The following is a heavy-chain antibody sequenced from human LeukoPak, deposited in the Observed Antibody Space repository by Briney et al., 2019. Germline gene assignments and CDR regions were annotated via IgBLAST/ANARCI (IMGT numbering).Heavy chain of an antibody. CDR1: GGSISSYY. CDR2: IYYSGST. Sequence: SETLSLTCTVSGGSISSYYWSWIRQPPGKGLEWIGYIYYSGSTNYNPSLESRVTISVDTSKNQFSLKLSSVTAADTAVYYCAGSPGSGAYFDYWGQGTLVTVSS. D-gene: IGHD3-10*01. J-gene: IGHJ4*02. CDR3: AGSPGSGAYFDY. V-gene: IGHV4-59*01.